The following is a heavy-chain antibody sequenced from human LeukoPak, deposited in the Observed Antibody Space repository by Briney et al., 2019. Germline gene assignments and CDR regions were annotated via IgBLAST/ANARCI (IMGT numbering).Heavy chain of an antibody. D-gene: IGHD3-9*01. CDR1: GFTFGDYA. CDR2: IRSKAYGGTT. J-gene: IGHJ4*02. Sequence: GGSLRLSCTASGFTFGDYAMSWVRQAPGKGLEWVGFIRSKAYGGTTEYAASVKGRFTTSRDDSKSIAYLQMNSLKTEDTAVYYCTRRYFDTPLNWGQGTLVTVSS. V-gene: IGHV3-49*04. CDR3: TRRYFDTPLN.